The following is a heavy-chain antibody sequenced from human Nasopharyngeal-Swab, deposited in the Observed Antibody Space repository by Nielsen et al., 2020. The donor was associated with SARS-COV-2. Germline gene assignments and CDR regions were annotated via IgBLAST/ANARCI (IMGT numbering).Heavy chain of an antibody. D-gene: IGHD6-13*01. CDR3: ARANSSSWSFDY. CDR2: ISYDGSNK. CDR1: GFTFSSYG. Sequence: GGSLRLSCAASGFTFSSYGMHWVRQAPGKGLEWVAVISYDGSNKYYADSVKDRFTISRDNSKNTLYLQMNSLRAEDTAVYYCARANSSSWSFDYWGQGTLVTVSS. V-gene: IGHV3-30*03. J-gene: IGHJ4*02.